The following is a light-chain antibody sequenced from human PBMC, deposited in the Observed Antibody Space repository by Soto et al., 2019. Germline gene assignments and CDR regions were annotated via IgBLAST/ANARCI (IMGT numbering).Light chain of an antibody. CDR1: QSVSSSY. V-gene: IGKV3-20*01. J-gene: IGKJ1*01. Sequence: EIVLTQSPGTLSLSPGERATLSCRASQSVSSSYVAWYQQKPGQAPRLXIYGASSRASGIPDRFSGSGSGTDFTLSISRLEPEDFAVYYCQQYGSSPRTFGQGTKV. CDR3: QQYGSSPRT. CDR2: GAS.